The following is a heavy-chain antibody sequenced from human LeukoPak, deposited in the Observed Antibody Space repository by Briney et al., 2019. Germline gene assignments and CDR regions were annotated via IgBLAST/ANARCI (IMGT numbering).Heavy chain of an antibody. D-gene: IGHD2-2*03. CDR2: IYYSGST. CDR3: ARHKGGYSSNFDY. Sequence: SETLSLTCTVSGGSISSYYWSWIRQPPGKGLEWIGHIYYSGSTSYNPSLESRVTISLDTSKNQFSLRLSSVTAADTAVYYCARHKGGYSSNFDYWGQGTLVTVSS. CDR1: GGSISSYY. J-gene: IGHJ4*02. V-gene: IGHV4-59*08.